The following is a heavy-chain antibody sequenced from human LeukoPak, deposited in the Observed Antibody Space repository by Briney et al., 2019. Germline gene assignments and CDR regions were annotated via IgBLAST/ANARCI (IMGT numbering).Heavy chain of an antibody. CDR3: AREYSSSSVYYYYMDA. J-gene: IGHJ6*03. D-gene: IGHD6-6*01. Sequence: SETLSLTCAVYGGSFSSYYWSWIRQPPGKGLEWIGEINHSGSTNYNPSLKSRVTISVDTSKNQFSLKLSSVTAADTAVYYCAREYSSSSVYYYYMDAWGKGTTVTVSS. CDR2: INHSGST. V-gene: IGHV4-34*01. CDR1: GGSFSSYY.